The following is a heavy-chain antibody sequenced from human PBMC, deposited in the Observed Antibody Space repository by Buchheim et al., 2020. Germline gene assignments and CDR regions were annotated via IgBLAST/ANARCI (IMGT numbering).Heavy chain of an antibody. CDR3: ARSPTDYFYQYGMDV. V-gene: IGHV2-70*15. Sequence: QVTLRESGPALVKPTQTLTLTCSFSGFSLSTNRMCVSWMRQPPGKALEWLARIDWDEDEYYSPSLRARLTISKDTSRNQVVLTLNNVRPADTGTYYCARSPTDYFYQYGMDVWGQGTT. J-gene: IGHJ6*02. CDR2: IDWDEDE. CDR1: GFSLSTNRMC.